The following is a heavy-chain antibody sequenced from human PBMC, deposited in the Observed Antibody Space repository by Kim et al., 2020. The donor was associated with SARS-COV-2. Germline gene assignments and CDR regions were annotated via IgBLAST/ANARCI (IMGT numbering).Heavy chain of an antibody. Sequence: GESLRLSCAASGFTFSSYAMHWVRQAPGKGLEWVAVISYDGSNKYYADSVKGRFTISRDNSKNTLYLQMNSLRAEDTAVYYCASGGDLDYWTQGTLVTVS. V-gene: IGHV3-30*04. CDR3: ASGGDLDY. CDR2: ISYDGSNK. J-gene: IGHJ4*02. CDR1: GFTFSSYA. D-gene: IGHD2-21*02.